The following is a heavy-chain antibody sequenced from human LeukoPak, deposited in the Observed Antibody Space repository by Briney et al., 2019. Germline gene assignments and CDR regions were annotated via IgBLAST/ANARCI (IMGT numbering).Heavy chain of an antibody. V-gene: IGHV4-59*01. Sequence: SETLSLTCTVSGGSISSYYWSWIRQPPGKGLEWIGYIYYSGSTNYNPSLKSRVTISVDTSKNQFSLKLRSVTTADTAVYYCARDSYSWFDPWGQGTLVTVSS. J-gene: IGHJ5*02. CDR2: IYYSGST. CDR3: ARDSYSWFDP. CDR1: GGSISSYY.